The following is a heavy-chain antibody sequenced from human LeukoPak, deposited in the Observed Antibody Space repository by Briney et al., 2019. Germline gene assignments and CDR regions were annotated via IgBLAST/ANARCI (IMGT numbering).Heavy chain of an antibody. V-gene: IGHV7-4-1*02. CDR3: ARDYTLTLGTTTYFQH. D-gene: IGHD1-7*01. Sequence: ASVKVSCKASGYIFGIYAMIWVRQAPGQGLELMGWTNTNTGNPTYAQGFTGRFVFSLDTSVSTAYLQISSLKAEDTAVYYCARDYTLTLGTTTYFQHWGQGTLVTVSS. J-gene: IGHJ1*01. CDR1: GYIFGIYA. CDR2: TNTNTGNP.